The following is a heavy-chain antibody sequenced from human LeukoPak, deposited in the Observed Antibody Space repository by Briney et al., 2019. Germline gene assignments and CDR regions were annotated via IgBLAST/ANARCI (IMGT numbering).Heavy chain of an antibody. D-gene: IGHD6-19*01. CDR2: IYTSGST. J-gene: IGHJ4*02. Sequence: PSETLSLTCTVSGGSISSYYWSWIRQPAGKGLGWIGRIYTSGSTNYNPSLKSRVTMSVDTSKNQFSLKLSSVTAADTAVYYCARGQWLVYFDYWGQGTLVTVCS. CDR1: GGSISSYY. V-gene: IGHV4-4*07. CDR3: ARGQWLVYFDY.